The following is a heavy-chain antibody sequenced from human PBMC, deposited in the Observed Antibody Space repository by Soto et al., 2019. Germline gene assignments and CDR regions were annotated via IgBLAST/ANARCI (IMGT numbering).Heavy chain of an antibody. CDR2: INAGNGNT. CDR3: ATGRLRYFDWYN. CDR1: GYTFTSYA. V-gene: IGHV1-3*01. J-gene: IGHJ4*02. Sequence: QVQLVQSGAEVKKPGVSVKVSCKASGYTFTSYAMHWVRQAPGQRLEWMGWINAGNGNTKYSQKFQGRVTITRDTSASTAYLELSSLRSEDTAVYYCATGRLRYFDWYNWGQGTLVTVSS. D-gene: IGHD3-9*01.